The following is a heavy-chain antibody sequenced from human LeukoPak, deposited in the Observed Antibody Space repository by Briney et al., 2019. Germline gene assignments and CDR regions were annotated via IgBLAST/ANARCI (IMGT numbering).Heavy chain of an antibody. CDR1: GYSFTNYG. J-gene: IGHJ4*02. Sequence: GESLKISCKGSGYSFTNYGIGWVRQAPGQGLEWMGWISAYNGNTNCAQKFQGRVTMTTDTSTSTAYMELRSLRSDDTAVYYCTSQRKYWGQGTLVTVSS. V-gene: IGHV1-18*01. CDR3: TSQRKY. D-gene: IGHD1-1*01. CDR2: ISAYNGNT.